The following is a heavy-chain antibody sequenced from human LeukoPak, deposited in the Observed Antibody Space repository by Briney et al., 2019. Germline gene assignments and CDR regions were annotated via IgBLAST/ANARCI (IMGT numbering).Heavy chain of an antibody. V-gene: IGHV3-7*01. Sequence: GGSLRLSCAASGFTFSNAWMSWVRQAPGKGLEWVANIKQDGSEKYYVDSVKGRFTISRDNAKNSLYLQMNSLRAEDTAVYYCARDYLLIHYDSSGYYRDAFDLWGQGTMVTVSS. J-gene: IGHJ3*01. D-gene: IGHD3-22*01. CDR1: GFTFSNAW. CDR3: ARDYLLIHYDSSGYYRDAFDL. CDR2: IKQDGSEK.